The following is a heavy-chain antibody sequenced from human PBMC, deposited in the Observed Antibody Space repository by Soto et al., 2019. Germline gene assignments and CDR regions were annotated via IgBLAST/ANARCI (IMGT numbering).Heavy chain of an antibody. CDR3: ARDKYFDILTGSHPQSYGMDV. V-gene: IGHV4-34*09. CDR1: GGSFSGYY. CDR2: INHSGST. Sequence: SETLSLTCAVYGGSFSGYYWSWIRQPPGKGLEWIGEINHSGSTYYNPSLKSRVTISVDTSKNQFSLELSSVTAADTAVYYCARDKYFDILTGSHPQSYGMDVWSQGTTVTVSS. D-gene: IGHD3-9*01. J-gene: IGHJ6*02.